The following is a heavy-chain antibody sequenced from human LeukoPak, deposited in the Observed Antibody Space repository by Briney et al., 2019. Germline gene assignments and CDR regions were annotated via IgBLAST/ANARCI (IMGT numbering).Heavy chain of an antibody. CDR2: IYHSGST. D-gene: IGHD3-3*01. CDR1: GDSISSGGYY. CDR3: ARDLRGDFWSGYYGLMDV. J-gene: IGHJ6*03. V-gene: IGHV4-30-2*01. Sequence: SQTLSLTCTVSGDSISSGGYYWSWIRQPPGKGLEWIGYIYHSGSTYYNPSLKSRVTISVDRSKNQFSLKLSSVTAADTAVYYCARDLRGDFWSGYYGLMDVWGKGTTVTVSS.